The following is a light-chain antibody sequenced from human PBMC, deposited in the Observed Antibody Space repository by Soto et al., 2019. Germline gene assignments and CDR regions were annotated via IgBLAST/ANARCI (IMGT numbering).Light chain of an antibody. CDR3: SLYTSENAYV. CDR1: STDFVSYNR. Sequence: HSVLTQPPSVSGSPGQSVTISCTGTSTDFVSYNRVSWYQQPPGTAPKLMIYEVSKRPSGVPDRFSGSKSGNTASLTISGLQAADEADYYCSLYTSENAYVFGTGTKVTV. CDR2: EVS. J-gene: IGLJ1*01. V-gene: IGLV2-18*01.